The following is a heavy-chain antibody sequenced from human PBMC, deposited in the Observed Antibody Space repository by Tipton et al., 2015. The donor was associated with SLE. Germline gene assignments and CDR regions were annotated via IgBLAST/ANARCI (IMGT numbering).Heavy chain of an antibody. CDR2: IIPIFGTA. D-gene: IGHD1-26*01. CDR1: GGTFSSYA. CDR3: ASDSGSYSYYYYGMDV. Sequence: QSGPEVKKPGSSVKVSCKASGGTFSSYAISWVRQAPGQGLEWMGGIIPIFGTANYAQKFQGRVTITTDESTSTAYMELSSLRSEDTAVYYCASDSGSYSYYYYGMDVWGQGTTVTVSS. J-gene: IGHJ6*02. V-gene: IGHV1-69*05.